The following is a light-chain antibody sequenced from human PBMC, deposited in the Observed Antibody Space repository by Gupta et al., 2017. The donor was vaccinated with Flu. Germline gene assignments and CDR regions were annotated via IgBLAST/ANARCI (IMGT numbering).Light chain of an antibody. CDR2: EVT. CDR3: SSFTSSSALV. Sequence: SITISCTGTSSDVGGYHFVSWYQQHPGKAPKLMIYEVTYRPSGVSDRFSGSKSGNTASLTIAGLQADDEADYYCSSFTSSSALVFGGGTKLTVL. CDR1: SSDVGGYHF. J-gene: IGLJ3*02. V-gene: IGLV2-14*01.